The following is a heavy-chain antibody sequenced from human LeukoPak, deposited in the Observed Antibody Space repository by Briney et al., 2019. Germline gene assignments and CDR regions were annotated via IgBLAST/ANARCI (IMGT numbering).Heavy chain of an antibody. CDR3: ARDNYGDYAGAFDI. D-gene: IGHD4-17*01. J-gene: IGHJ3*02. CDR1: GFTFSSYS. Sequence: GGSLRLSCAASGFTFSSYSMNWVRQAPGKGLDWVSSISSSSSSIYYADSVKGRFTISRDNAKNSLSLQMNSLRAEDTAVYYCARDNYGDYAGAFDIWGQGTMVTVSS. CDR2: ISSSSSSI. V-gene: IGHV3-21*01.